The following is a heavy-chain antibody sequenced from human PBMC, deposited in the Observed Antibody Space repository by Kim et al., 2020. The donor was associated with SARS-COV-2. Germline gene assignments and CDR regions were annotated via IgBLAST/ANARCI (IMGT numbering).Heavy chain of an antibody. D-gene: IGHD3-9*01. CDR2: INPNSGGT. V-gene: IGHV1-2*02. J-gene: IGHJ2*01. CDR1: GYTFTGYY. Sequence: ASVKVSCKASGYTFTGYYMHWVRQAPGQGLEWMGWINPNSGGTNYAQKFQGRVTMTRDTSISTAYMELSRLRSDDTAVYYCARDPTGGYDILTGYYRWYFDLWGRGTLVTVSS. CDR3: ARDPTGGYDILTGYYRWYFDL.